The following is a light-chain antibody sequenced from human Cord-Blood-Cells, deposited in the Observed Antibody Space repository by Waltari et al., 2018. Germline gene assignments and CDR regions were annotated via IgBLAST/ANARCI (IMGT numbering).Light chain of an antibody. CDR1: SSDVGGYHY. CDR2: DVS. V-gene: IGLV2-14*01. J-gene: IGLJ2*01. Sequence: QSALTQPASVSGSPGQSLTISCTGTSSDVGGYHYVSWYQQHPGKAPQLMIYDVSNRPSGVSNRFSGSKSGNTASLTISGLQAEDEADYYCSSYTSSSTLVFGGGTKLTVL. CDR3: SSYTSSSTLV.